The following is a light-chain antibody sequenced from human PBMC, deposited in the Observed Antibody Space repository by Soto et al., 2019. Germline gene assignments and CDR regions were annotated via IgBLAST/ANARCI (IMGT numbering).Light chain of an antibody. CDR3: SAYAGRYTVV. CDR2: EVS. Sequence: QSVLTQPPSASGSPGQSVTISCTGTSSEIGAYNYVSWYQQHPGKAPKFMIYEVSKRPSGVPDRFSGSKSGNTASLTVSGLQAEDEADYYCSAYAGRYTVVFGTGTKVTVL. J-gene: IGLJ1*01. CDR1: SSEIGAYNY. V-gene: IGLV2-8*01.